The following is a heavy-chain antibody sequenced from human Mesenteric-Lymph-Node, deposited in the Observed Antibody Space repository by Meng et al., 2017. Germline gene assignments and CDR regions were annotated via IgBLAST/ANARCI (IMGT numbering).Heavy chain of an antibody. D-gene: IGHD3-9*01. Sequence: ASVKVSCKASGYSFNDYYIHWVRQAPGQGLEWLGRINPKNGGTYYAETFQGRVTMTRDTSIATAYMELSRLRSDDTAVYYCATDILKGYRYRGDSFDIWGQGTLVTVSS. V-gene: IGHV1-2*06. CDR1: GYSFNDYY. CDR3: ATDILKGYRYRGDSFDI. CDR2: INPKNGGT. J-gene: IGHJ4*02.